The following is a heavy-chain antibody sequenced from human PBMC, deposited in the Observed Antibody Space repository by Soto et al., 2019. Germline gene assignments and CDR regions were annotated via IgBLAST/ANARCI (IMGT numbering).Heavy chain of an antibody. J-gene: IGHJ2*01. CDR3: AKDLEKFRLGVAGHYWYFDL. CDR2: ISGSGGST. D-gene: IGHD6-19*01. V-gene: IGHV3-23*01. Sequence: EVQLLESGGGLVQPGGSLRLSCAASGFTFSSYAMSWVRQAPGKGLEWVSAISGSGGSTYYADSVKGRFTISRDNSKNTLYLQMNSLRAEDTAVYYCAKDLEKFRLGVAGHYWYFDLWGRGTLVTVSS. CDR1: GFTFSSYA.